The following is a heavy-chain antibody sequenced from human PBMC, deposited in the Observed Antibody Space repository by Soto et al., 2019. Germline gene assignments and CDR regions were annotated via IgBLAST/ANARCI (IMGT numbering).Heavy chain of an antibody. CDR3: ARDAKRPPERNVLGRIYYGCNTFPKQFDL. Sequence: RGSLSLSCAASGFTVSSNYMSWFRQAPGTGLEWVALLSYDEGNEYYADSVKGRFTISRDNYKDTLFLQMNSLRIEDTAVYYCARDAKRPPERNVLGRIYYGCNTFPKQFDLRGRRSTVTVSP. J-gene: IGHJ2*01. CDR1: GFTVSSNY. V-gene: IGHV3-30*03. D-gene: IGHD3-10*01. CDR2: LSYDEGNE.